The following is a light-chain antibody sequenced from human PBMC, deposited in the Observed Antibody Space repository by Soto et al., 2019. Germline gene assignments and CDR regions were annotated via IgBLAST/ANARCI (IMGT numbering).Light chain of an antibody. V-gene: IGKV1-5*01. CDR2: DAS. J-gene: IGKJ1*01. CDR1: QSISSW. Sequence: GDRVTITFRASQSISSWLAWYQQKPGKAPKFLIYDASNLESGVPSRFSGSGSGTEFTLTISSLQPDDSATYYCQQYSSYWTFGQGTKVDIK. CDR3: QQYSSYWT.